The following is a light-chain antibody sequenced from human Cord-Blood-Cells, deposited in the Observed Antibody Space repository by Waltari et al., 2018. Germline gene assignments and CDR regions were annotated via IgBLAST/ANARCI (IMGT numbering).Light chain of an antibody. J-gene: IGKJ2*01. CDR1: QSVSSN. CDR2: GAS. CDR3: QQYNNWSYT. V-gene: IGKV3-15*01. Sequence: EIVMTQSPATLSVSPGERATLSCRASQSVSSNLAWYQQKPGQAPRLLIYGASTRATGIPARFSGSGSGTEFTLTISSLQSEDFAVYYCQQYNNWSYTFGQATKLEIK.